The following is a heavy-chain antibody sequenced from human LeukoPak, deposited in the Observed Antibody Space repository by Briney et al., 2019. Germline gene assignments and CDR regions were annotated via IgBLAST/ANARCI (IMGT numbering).Heavy chain of an antibody. CDR1: GGSISSSSYY. V-gene: IGHV4-39*01. CDR2: IYHRGST. CDR3: ARHLFYYYYYMDV. J-gene: IGHJ6*03. Sequence: SETLSLTCTVSGGSISSSSYYWGWIRQSPEKGLEWIGSIYHRGSTYYSPSFESRVTISVDTSKNQFSLNLSSVTATDTAKYYCARHLFYYYYYMDVWGKGTTVTVSS.